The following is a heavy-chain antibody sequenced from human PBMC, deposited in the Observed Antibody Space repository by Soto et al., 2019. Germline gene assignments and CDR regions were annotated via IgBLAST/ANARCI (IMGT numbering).Heavy chain of an antibody. CDR2: ISAYNGNT. CDR3: ARSATVVMGSGFHYYYGMDV. Sequence: GASVKVSCKASGYTFTSYGISWVRQAPGQGLEWMGWISAYNGNTNYAQKLQGRVTMTTDTSTSTAYMELRSLRSDDTAVYYCARSATVVMGSGFHYYYGMDVWGQGTTVTVSS. J-gene: IGHJ6*02. CDR1: GYTFTSYG. V-gene: IGHV1-18*01. D-gene: IGHD4-17*01.